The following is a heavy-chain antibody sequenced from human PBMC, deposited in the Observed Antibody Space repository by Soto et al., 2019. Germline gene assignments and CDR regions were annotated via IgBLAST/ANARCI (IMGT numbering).Heavy chain of an antibody. CDR2: IIPIFGTS. CDR3: ARPRPGYSSLGAFDI. J-gene: IGHJ3*02. Sequence: SVKVSCKASGGTFSSYAISWVRQAPGQGLEWMGGIIPIFGTSNFAQKFQGRVTITADESTSTAYMELSSLRSEDTAVYYCARPRPGYSSLGAFDIWGQGTMVTVSS. CDR1: GGTFSSYA. D-gene: IGHD6-19*01. V-gene: IGHV1-69*13.